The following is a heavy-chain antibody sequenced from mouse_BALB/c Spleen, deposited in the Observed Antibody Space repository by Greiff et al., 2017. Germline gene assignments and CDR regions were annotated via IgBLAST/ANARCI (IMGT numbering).Heavy chain of an antibody. CDR2: INPYNGAT. CDR1: GYSFTGYY. D-gene: IGHD1-2*01. J-gene: IGHJ2*01. V-gene: IGHV1-31*01. CDR3: ARSTTAPRFDD. Sequence: VQLQQSGPELVKPGASVKISCKASGYSFTGYYMHWVKQSHVKSLEWIGRINPYNGATSYNQNFKDKASLTVDKSSSTAYMELHSLTSEDSAVYYCARSTTAPRFDDWGQGTTLTVSS.